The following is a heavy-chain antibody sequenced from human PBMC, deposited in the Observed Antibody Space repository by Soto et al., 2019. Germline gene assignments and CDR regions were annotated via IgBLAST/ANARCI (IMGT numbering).Heavy chain of an antibody. CDR2: IYYSGST. D-gene: IGHD3-10*02. Sequence: SETLCLTWTVSGGSISTGDWSWIRQPPGKGLEWIGYIYYSGSTNYNPSLKSRVTISVDTSKNQFSLKLSSVTAADTAVYYCVRDGFLFGEHKWFDPWGQGTLVTVS. V-gene: IGHV4-59*01. CDR1: GGSISTGD. CDR3: VRDGFLFGEHKWFDP. J-gene: IGHJ5*02.